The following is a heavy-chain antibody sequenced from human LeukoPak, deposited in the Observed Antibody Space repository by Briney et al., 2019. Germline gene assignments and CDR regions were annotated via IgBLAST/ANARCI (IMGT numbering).Heavy chain of an antibody. Sequence: PGGSLRLSCAASGFTFSSYAMHWVRQAPVKGLEWVAVISYDGSNKYYADSVKGRFTISRDNSKNTLYLQMSSLRAEDTAVYYCARALRGVFFDYWGQGTLVTVSS. J-gene: IGHJ4*02. CDR3: ARALRGVFFDY. D-gene: IGHD3-10*01. CDR1: GFTFSSYA. V-gene: IGHV3-30*04. CDR2: ISYDGSNK.